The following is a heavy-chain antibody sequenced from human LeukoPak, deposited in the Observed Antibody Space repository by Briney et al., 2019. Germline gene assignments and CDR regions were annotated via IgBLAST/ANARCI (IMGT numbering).Heavy chain of an antibody. CDR1: GFTFSNYW. Sequence: PGGSLRLSCAASGFTFSNYWMSWVRQAPGKGLEWVANIKKDGSEKKYVDSVKGRFTISRDNAENSLHLQMNSLRAEDTAMYYCARIQSAYSYGYDPFDYWGQGTLVTVSS. V-gene: IGHV3-7*01. CDR3: ARIQSAYSYGYDPFDY. CDR2: IKKDGSEK. D-gene: IGHD5-18*01. J-gene: IGHJ4*02.